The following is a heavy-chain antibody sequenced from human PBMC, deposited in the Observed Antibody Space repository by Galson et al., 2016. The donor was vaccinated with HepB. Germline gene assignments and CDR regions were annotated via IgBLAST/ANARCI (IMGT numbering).Heavy chain of an antibody. V-gene: IGHV1-18*04. D-gene: IGHD1-1*01. CDR3: AREAGTTPYNWFDP. CDR2: ISGYNGDT. CDR1: GYSFGSYG. J-gene: IGHJ5*02. Sequence: SVKVSCKASGYSFGSYGISWVRQAPGQGLEWMGWISGYNGDTYYAQSFQGRVTMTTDTPTTTVYMELTSLTSDDTAVSFCAREAGTTPYNWFDPWGQGTLVSVSS.